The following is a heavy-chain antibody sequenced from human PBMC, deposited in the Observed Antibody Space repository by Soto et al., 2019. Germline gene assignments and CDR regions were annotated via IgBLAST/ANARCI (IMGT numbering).Heavy chain of an antibody. CDR3: ARDRSIDFWSGYWNDAFDI. Sequence: ASVKVSCKASGYTFTSYGISWVRQAPGQGLEWMGWISAYNGNTNYAQKLQGRVTMTTDTSTSTAYMELRSLRSDDTAVYYCARDRSIDFWSGYWNDAFDIWGQGTMVTVSS. V-gene: IGHV1-18*04. D-gene: IGHD3-3*01. CDR1: GYTFTSYG. J-gene: IGHJ3*02. CDR2: ISAYNGNT.